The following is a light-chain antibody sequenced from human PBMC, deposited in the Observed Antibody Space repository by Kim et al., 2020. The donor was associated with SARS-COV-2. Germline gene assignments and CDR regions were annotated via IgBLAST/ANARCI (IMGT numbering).Light chain of an antibody. CDR2: AAS. V-gene: IGKV3-15*01. J-gene: IGKJ1*01. CDR3: QQYNNWPRT. CDR1: QSVTSN. Sequence: EIVMTQSPATLSVSPGEGATLSCRASQSVTSNLAWYQQKLGQAPRLLIYAASTRASGIPARFSASGSGSEFTLTISSLQSEDFAVYYCQQYNNWPRTFGQGTKVDIK.